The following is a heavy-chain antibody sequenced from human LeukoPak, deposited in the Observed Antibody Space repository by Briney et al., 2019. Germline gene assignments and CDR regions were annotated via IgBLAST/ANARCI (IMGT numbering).Heavy chain of an antibody. CDR3: VRDWEWKAARNLFDP. Sequence: ASVKVSCKASGYTFINYGISWVRQARGQGLEWMGWTSGDNVNTYYAQKFLGRVIMTTDISTTTAYMELRSLRPDDTAVYYCVRDWEWKAARNLFDPWGQGTRITVSS. D-gene: IGHD6-6*01. V-gene: IGHV1-18*01. J-gene: IGHJ5*02. CDR2: TSGDNVNT. CDR1: GYTFINYG.